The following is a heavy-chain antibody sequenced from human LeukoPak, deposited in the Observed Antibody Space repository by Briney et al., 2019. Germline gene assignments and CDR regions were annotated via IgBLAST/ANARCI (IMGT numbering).Heavy chain of an antibody. CDR2: IYFSGST. V-gene: IGHV4-61*02. Sequence: SQTLSLTCTVSRGSITSGSYYWSWVRQPAGKGLEWIGRIYFSGSTTYNPSLESRVTVSVDTSKNQISLRLDSATAADTAVYYCVREHPDKTYYYYMDVWGNGTTVTVSS. CDR3: VREHPDKTYYYYMDV. CDR1: RGSITSGSYY. J-gene: IGHJ6*03.